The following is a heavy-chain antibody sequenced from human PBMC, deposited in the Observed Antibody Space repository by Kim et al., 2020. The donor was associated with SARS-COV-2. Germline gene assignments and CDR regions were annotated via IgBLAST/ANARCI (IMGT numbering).Heavy chain of an antibody. V-gene: IGHV6-1*01. Sequence: YYYDYAVSVKSRITINPDTSKNQFSLQLNSVTPEDTAVYYCVRGGYTSVWFWGQGTLVTVSS. CDR3: VRGGYTSVWF. CDR2: YYY. J-gene: IGHJ4*02. D-gene: IGHD6-19*01.